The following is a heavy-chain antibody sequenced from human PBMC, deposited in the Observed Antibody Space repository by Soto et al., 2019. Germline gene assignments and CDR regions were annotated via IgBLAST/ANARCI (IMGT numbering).Heavy chain of an antibody. CDR2: ISSSSSTI. Sequence: LRLSCGASGFTFSSYSMNWVRQAPGKGLEWISYISSSSSTIFYADSVKGRFTISRDNDKNSLYLQMNNLRDEDTAVYFCAREGRYSGSDYFDYWGQGTLVTVPS. V-gene: IGHV3-48*02. CDR1: GFTFSSYS. D-gene: IGHD5-12*01. J-gene: IGHJ4*02. CDR3: AREGRYSGSDYFDY.